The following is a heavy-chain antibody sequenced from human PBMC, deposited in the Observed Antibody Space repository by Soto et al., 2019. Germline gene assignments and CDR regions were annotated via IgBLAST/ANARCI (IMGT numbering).Heavy chain of an antibody. V-gene: IGHV3-23*01. CDR3: AKGGHYSVFDS. J-gene: IGHJ5*01. D-gene: IGHD1-26*01. CDR1: GRTYRNYA. CDR2: IAGDASSI. Sequence: GGSLRLSCAVSGRTYRNYAMTWVRQAPGKGLEWVSTIAGDASSIFYVDSVKGRFTISRDNSNNMVYLQINSLRAEDTAVYYCAKGGHYSVFDSWGQGTLVTVSS.